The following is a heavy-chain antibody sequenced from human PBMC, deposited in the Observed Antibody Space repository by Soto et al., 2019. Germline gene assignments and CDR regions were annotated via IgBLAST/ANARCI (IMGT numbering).Heavy chain of an antibody. CDR2: IYYRGST. Sequence: QVQLQESGPGLVKPSQTLSLTCTVSGGSISSGDYYWSWIRQPPGKGLEWIGYIYYRGSTYYNPSHKSRVTISVDTSKNQFSLKLRSVTAADTAVYYCARDEPGGYDFYYYYGMDVWGQGTTVTVSS. V-gene: IGHV4-30-4*01. CDR3: ARDEPGGYDFYYYYGMDV. D-gene: IGHD5-12*01. J-gene: IGHJ6*02. CDR1: GGSISSGDYY.